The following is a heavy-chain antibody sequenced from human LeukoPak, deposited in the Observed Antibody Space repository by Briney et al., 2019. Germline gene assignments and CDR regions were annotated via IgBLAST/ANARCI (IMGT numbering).Heavy chain of an antibody. D-gene: IGHD6-13*01. V-gene: IGHV4-39*01. CDR3: ARLPAGTWYFDY. J-gene: IGHJ4*02. CDR2: IYYSGST. Sequence: PSETLSLTCTVSGGSISSTSYYWGWIRQPPGKGLEWVAMIYYSGSTYYNPSLKSRVSISVDTSKNQVSLKVSSVTATDTAVYYCARLPAGTWYFDYWGQGTLVTVSS. CDR1: GGSISSTSYY.